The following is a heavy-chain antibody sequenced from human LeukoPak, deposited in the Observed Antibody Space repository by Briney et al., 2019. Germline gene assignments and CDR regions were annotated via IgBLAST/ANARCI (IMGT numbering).Heavy chain of an antibody. V-gene: IGHV1-2*04. J-gene: IGHJ4*02. CDR2: INPNSGGT. Sequence: AASVKVSCKASGYTFTGYYMHWVGQPPGQGLEGLGWINPNSGGTNYAQKFQGWVTMTRDTSISTAYMELSRLRSDDTAVYYCARAITMVRRVASPPLGYWGQGTLVTVSS. CDR3: ARAITMVRRVASPPLGY. D-gene: IGHD3-10*01. CDR1: GYTFTGYY.